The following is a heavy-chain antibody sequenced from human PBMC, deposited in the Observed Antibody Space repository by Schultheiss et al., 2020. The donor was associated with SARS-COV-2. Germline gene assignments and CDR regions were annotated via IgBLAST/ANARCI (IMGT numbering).Heavy chain of an antibody. D-gene: IGHD3-16*01. CDR1: GDFFSTYY. J-gene: IGHJ6*02. CDR3: ARDAGLTPTGGRGMDV. V-gene: IGHV4-59*01. Sequence: SETLSLTCAVSGDFFSTYYWSWVRQPPGKGLEWIGYVRLSGSTDYNPSLRSRVTISVDTSKNQFSLRLTSVTAADTAVYYCARDAGLTPTGGRGMDVLGQGTTVTVSS. CDR2: VRLSGST.